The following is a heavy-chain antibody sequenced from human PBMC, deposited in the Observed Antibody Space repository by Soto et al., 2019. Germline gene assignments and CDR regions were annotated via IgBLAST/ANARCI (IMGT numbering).Heavy chain of an antibody. V-gene: IGHV5-51*01. Sequence: EVQLVQSGAELKKPGESLKISCKGSGYSFTNYWIGWVRQMPGEGLEWMGLIYPGDSDTRYSPSFQGQVTISADKSINTAYLQWSSLKAADTDMYYCARRITMARGVVPHAFDIWGQGTVVTVSS. D-gene: IGHD3-10*01. J-gene: IGHJ3*02. CDR3: ARRITMARGVVPHAFDI. CDR1: GYSFTNYW. CDR2: IYPGDSDT.